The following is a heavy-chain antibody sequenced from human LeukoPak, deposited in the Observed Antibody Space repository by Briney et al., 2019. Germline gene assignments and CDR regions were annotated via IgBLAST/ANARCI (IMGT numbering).Heavy chain of an antibody. D-gene: IGHD6-19*01. V-gene: IGHV3-30*18. J-gene: IGHJ3*02. CDR2: ISYDGSNK. CDR1: GFTFSSYG. Sequence: GESLRLSCAASGFTFSSYGMHWVRQAPGKGLEWVAVISYDGSNKYYADSVKGRFTISRDNSKNTLYLQMNSLRAEDTAVYYCAKDRAIYSSGWYDAFDIWGQGTMVTVSS. CDR3: AKDRAIYSSGWYDAFDI.